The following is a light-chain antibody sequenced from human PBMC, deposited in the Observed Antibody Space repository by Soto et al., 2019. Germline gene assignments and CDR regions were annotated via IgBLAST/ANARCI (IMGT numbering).Light chain of an antibody. V-gene: IGKV1-39*01. CDR3: QQSYGSPPEKS. J-gene: IGKJ4*01. CDR1: QSISNY. CDR2: AAS. Sequence: DIQMTQSPASLSASVGDRVTITCRASQSISNYLNWYQQKPGKAPSLLIYAASNLQTGVPSRFSGRGSGTDFTLTISSLQPEDSATYYCQQSYGSPPEKSFAGGTRVEIK.